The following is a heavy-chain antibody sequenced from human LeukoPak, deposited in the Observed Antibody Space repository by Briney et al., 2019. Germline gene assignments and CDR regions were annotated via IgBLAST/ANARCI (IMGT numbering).Heavy chain of an antibody. V-gene: IGHV1-3*01. CDR1: GYTFTSYA. CDR3: ARDGDSIAAAGRLGNDY. Sequence: GASVKVSCKASGYTFTSYAMHWVRQAPGQRLEWMGWINAGNGNTKYSQKFQGRVTITRDTSASTAYMELSSLRSDDTAVYYCARDGDSIAAAGRLGNDYWGQGTLVTVSS. CDR2: INAGNGNT. D-gene: IGHD6-13*01. J-gene: IGHJ4*02.